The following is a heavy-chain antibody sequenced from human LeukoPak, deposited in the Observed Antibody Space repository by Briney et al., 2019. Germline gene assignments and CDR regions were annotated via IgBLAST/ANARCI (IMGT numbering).Heavy chain of an antibody. Sequence: GGSLRLSCAASGFTFSSYGMHWVRQAPGKGLEWVAFIRYDGTNKYYADSVKGRFTISRDNSKNTLYLQMNSLRTEDTAVYYCAKGRVRGPYYFDYWGQGTLVTVSS. CDR3: AKGRVRGPYYFDY. CDR2: IRYDGTNK. V-gene: IGHV3-30*02. D-gene: IGHD3-10*01. J-gene: IGHJ4*02. CDR1: GFTFSSYG.